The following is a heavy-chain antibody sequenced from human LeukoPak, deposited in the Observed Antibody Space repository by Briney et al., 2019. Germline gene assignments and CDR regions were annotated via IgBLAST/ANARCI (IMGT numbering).Heavy chain of an antibody. D-gene: IGHD3-9*01. V-gene: IGHV4-39*07. CDR2: IYYSGST. CDR1: GGSISSSSYY. J-gene: IGHJ1*01. CDR3: ARANPYYDILTGYCYRPYFQH. Sequence: SETLSLTCTVSGGSISSSSYYWGWIRQPPGKGLEWIGSIYYSGSTYYDPSLKSRVTISVDTSKNQFSLKLSSVTAADTAVYYCARANPYYDILTGYCYRPYFQHWGQGTLVTVSS.